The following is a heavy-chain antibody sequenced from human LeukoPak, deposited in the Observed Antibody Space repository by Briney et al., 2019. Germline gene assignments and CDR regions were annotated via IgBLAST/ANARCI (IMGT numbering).Heavy chain of an antibody. J-gene: IGHJ4*02. D-gene: IGHD3-22*01. CDR2: IKQDGSEK. Sequence: PGGSLRLSCAASGFTFSSYWMSWVRQAPGKGLEWVANIKQDGSEKYYVDSVKGRFTISRDNAKNSLYLQMSSLRAEDTAVYYCARDVLPPGYYDSSGYPDYWGQGTLVTVSS. V-gene: IGHV3-7*01. CDR1: GFTFSSYW. CDR3: ARDVLPPGYYDSSGYPDY.